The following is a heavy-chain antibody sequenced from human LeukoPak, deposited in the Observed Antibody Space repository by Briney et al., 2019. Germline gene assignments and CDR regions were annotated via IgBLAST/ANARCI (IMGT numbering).Heavy chain of an antibody. CDR2: ISAYNCNT. V-gene: IGHV1-18*01. J-gene: IGHJ4*02. CDR3: ARGATVNPYYYGSGSYADY. Sequence: ASVKVSCKASGYTFTSYGISWVRQAPGQGLEWMGWISAYNCNTNYAQKLQGRGTMTTDTSTSTAYMELRSLRSDDTAVYYCARGATVNPYYYGSGSYADYWGQGTLVTVSS. CDR1: GYTFTSYG. D-gene: IGHD3-10*01.